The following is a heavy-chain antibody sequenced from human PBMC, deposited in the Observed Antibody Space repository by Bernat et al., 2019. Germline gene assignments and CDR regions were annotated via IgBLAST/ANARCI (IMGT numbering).Heavy chain of an antibody. CDR2: IWYDGSNK. Sequence: QVQLVESGGGVVQPGRSLRLSCAASGFTFSSYGMHWVRQAPGKGLEWVAVIWYDGSNKYYADSVKGRFTNSRDNSKNTLYLKMNSLRAEDTAVYYCARDRDGILLWFREGSDAFDIWGQGTMVTVSS. D-gene: IGHD3-10*01. J-gene: IGHJ3*02. V-gene: IGHV3-33*01. CDR1: GFTFSSYG. CDR3: ARDRDGILLWFREGSDAFDI.